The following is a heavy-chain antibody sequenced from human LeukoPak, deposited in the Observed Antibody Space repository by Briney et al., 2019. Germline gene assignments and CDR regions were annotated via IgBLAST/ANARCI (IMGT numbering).Heavy chain of an antibody. V-gene: IGHV3-23*01. CDR1: AFSSIRYA. D-gene: IGHD6-13*01. J-gene: IGHJ4*02. CDR3: AHPYRSSHS. Sequence: GGSLTLACAAAAFSSIRYAMSWVRPPPGEGLEWVSSISGSGGSTYYADSVKGRFTISRDDYKNTLYLQMNSLRAEDTAVYYCAHPYRSSHSWGRGHVVTV. CDR2: ISGSGGST.